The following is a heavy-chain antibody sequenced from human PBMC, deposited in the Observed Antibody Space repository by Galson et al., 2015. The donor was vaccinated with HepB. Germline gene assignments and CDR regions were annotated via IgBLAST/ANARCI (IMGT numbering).Heavy chain of an antibody. CDR3: AKILEYSGYDYYTPYGDFDY. Sequence: LRLSCAASGFTFSSYAMSWVRQAPGKGLEWVSAISGSGGSTYYADSVKGRFTISRDNSKNTLYLQMNSLRAEDTAVYYCAKILEYSGYDYYTPYGDFDYWGQGTLVTVSS. V-gene: IGHV3-23*01. CDR1: GFTFSSYA. J-gene: IGHJ4*02. D-gene: IGHD5-12*01. CDR2: ISGSGGST.